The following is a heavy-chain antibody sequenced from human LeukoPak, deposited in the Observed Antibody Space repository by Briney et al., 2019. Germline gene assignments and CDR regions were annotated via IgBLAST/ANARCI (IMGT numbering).Heavy chain of an antibody. CDR2: IYHSGST. CDR1: GYSISSGYY. D-gene: IGHD2-8*01. V-gene: IGHV4-38-2*02. J-gene: IGHJ4*02. Sequence: SETLSLTCTVSGYSISSGYYWGWIRQPPGKGLEWIGSIYHSGSTYYNPSLKSRVTISVDTSKNQFSLKLSSVTAADTAVYYCARDSQSVKILDYWGQGTLVTVSS. CDR3: ARDSQSVKILDY.